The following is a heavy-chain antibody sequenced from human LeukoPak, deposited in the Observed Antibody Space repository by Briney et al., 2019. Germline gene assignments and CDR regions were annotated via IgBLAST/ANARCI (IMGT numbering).Heavy chain of an antibody. V-gene: IGHV3-74*01. CDR2: INSDGSST. CDR3: ARSGGLDGSYFNYMGV. D-gene: IGHD3-10*01. J-gene: IGHJ6*03. CDR1: GFTFSSYW. Sequence: PGGSLRLSCAASGFTFSSYWMHWVRQAPGKGLVWVSRINSDGSSTSYADSVKGRFTISRDNAKNTLYLQMTSLRAEDTAVYYCARSGGLDGSYFNYMGVWGKGTTVTVSS.